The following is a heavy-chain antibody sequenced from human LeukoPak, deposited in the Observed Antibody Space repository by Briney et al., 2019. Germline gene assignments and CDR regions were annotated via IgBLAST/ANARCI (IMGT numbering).Heavy chain of an antibody. CDR2: ISYDGSNK. CDR3: AKDGDYDFWSGYYDY. Sequence: GGSLRLSCEASGFTFSSYGMHWVRQAPGKGLEWVAVISYDGSNKYYADSVKGRFTISRDNSKNTLYLQMNSLRAEDTAVYYCAKDGDYDFWSGYYDYWGQGTLVTVSS. CDR1: GFTFSSYG. D-gene: IGHD3-3*01. V-gene: IGHV3-30*18. J-gene: IGHJ4*02.